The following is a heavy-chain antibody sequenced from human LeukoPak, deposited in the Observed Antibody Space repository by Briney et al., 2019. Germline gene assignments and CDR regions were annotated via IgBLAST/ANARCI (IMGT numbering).Heavy chain of an antibody. D-gene: IGHD6-19*01. Sequence: PSETLSLTCTVSGGSINSHYWSWIRQPPGKGLEGIGDIYYKGSTNYNPSLKSRATISVDTSKNHLSLKLTSVLAADTALYYCVSRDXTGWNYFDSWGQGILVTVSS. V-gene: IGHV4-59*08. CDR3: VSRDXTGWNYFDS. J-gene: IGHJ4*02. CDR2: IYYKGST. CDR1: GGSINSHY.